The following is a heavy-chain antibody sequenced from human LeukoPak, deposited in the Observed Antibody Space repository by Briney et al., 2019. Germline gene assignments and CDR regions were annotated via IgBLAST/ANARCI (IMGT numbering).Heavy chain of an antibody. J-gene: IGHJ3*02. CDR1: GYTFTGYY. Sequence: ASVKVSCKASGYTFTGYYMHWVRQAPGQGLEWMGWINPNSGGANYAQKFQGRVTMTRDTSISTAYMELSRLRSGDTAVYYCAREATREAFDIWGQGTMVTVSS. CDR3: AREATREAFDI. V-gene: IGHV1-2*02. CDR2: INPNSGGA.